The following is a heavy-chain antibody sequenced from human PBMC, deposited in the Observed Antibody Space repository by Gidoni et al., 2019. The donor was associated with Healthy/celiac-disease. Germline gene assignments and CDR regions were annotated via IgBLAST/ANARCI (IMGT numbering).Heavy chain of an antibody. CDR3: ARVGPLLWFGELLDYYYYGMDV. Sequence: QVQLVQSGAEVKKPGASVKVSCKASGYTFTSYGISWVRQAPGQGLEWMGWISAYNGNTNYAQKLQGRVTMTTDTSTSTAYMELRSLRSDDTAVYYCARVGPLLWFGELLDYYYYGMDVWGQGTTVTVSS. J-gene: IGHJ6*02. V-gene: IGHV1-18*01. CDR2: ISAYNGNT. CDR1: GYTFTSYG. D-gene: IGHD3-10*01.